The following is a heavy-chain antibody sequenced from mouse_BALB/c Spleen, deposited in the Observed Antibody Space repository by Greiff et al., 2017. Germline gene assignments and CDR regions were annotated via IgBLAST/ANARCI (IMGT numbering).Heavy chain of an antibody. CDR2: INPGSGGT. Sequence: VKLMESGAELVRPGTSVKVSCKASGYAFTNYLIEWVKQRPGQGLEWIGVINPGSGGTNYNEKFKGKATLTADKSSSTAYMQLSSLTSDDSAVYFCARSPFITPFDYWGQGTTLTVSS. V-gene: IGHV1-54*01. J-gene: IGHJ2*01. CDR1: GYAFTNYL. CDR3: ARSPFITPFDY. D-gene: IGHD1-1*01.